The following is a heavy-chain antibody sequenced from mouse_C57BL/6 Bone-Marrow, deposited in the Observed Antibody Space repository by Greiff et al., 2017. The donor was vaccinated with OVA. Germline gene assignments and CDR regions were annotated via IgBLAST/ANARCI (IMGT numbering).Heavy chain of an antibody. CDR1: GYTFTSYW. Sequence: QVQLQQPGAELVRPWSSVKLSCKASGYTFTSYWMHWVTQRPIQGLEWIGNIYPSDSETHYNQKFKDKATLTVDKSSSTAYMQLSSLTSEDSAVYYCARIRLGRYFDVWGTGTTVTVSS. CDR2: IYPSDSET. D-gene: IGHD4-1*01. CDR3: ARIRLGRYFDV. J-gene: IGHJ1*03. V-gene: IGHV1-52*01.